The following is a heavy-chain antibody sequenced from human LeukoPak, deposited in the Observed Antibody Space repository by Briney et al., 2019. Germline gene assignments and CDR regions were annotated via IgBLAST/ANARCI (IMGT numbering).Heavy chain of an antibody. CDR2: IYSGGST. Sequence: PGGSLRLSCAASGFTVSSNYMSWVRQAPGKGLEWVSVIYSGGSTYYADSVKGRFTISRDNSKNTLYLQMNSLRAEDPAVFYCARRFGWLGCNAAGGWGQGTLVTVSS. CDR3: ARRFGWLGCNAAGG. J-gene: IGHJ4*02. CDR1: GFTVSSNY. V-gene: IGHV3-66*01. D-gene: IGHD4-23*01.